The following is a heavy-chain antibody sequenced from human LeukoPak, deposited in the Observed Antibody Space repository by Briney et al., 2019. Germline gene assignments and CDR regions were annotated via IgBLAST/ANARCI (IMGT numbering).Heavy chain of an antibody. Sequence: ASVNVSCKASGYTFTNYYMHWVRQAPGQGLEWMGIINPSAGSTTYAQKFQGRVTMTRDTSTSTVYMELSSLRSEDTALYYCARDEAVHSVTNVDYWGQGTPVTVSS. CDR3: ARDEAVHSVTNVDY. J-gene: IGHJ4*02. V-gene: IGHV1-46*01. D-gene: IGHD4-17*01. CDR1: GYTFTNYY. CDR2: INPSAGST.